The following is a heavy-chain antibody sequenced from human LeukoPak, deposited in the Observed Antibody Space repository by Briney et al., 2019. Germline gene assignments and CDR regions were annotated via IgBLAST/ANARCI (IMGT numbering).Heavy chain of an antibody. CDR1: GGSFSGWY. Sequence: SETLSLTCGVYGGSFSGWYWGWIRQPPGKGLEWIGSIYYSGSTYYNPSLKSRVTISVDTSKNQFSLKLSSVTAADTAVYYCARQSVDSSGYYYGSSSPDYWGQGTLVTVSS. J-gene: IGHJ4*02. D-gene: IGHD3-22*01. CDR2: IYYSGST. V-gene: IGHV4-39*01. CDR3: ARQSVDSSGYYYGSSSPDY.